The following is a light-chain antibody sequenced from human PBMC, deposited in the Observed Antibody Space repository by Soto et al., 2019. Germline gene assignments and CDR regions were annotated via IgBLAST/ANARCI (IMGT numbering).Light chain of an antibody. V-gene: IGKV3-15*01. CDR1: QSVGSN. J-gene: IGKJ2*01. Sequence: EIVMTQSPATLSVSPGERASLSCRASQSVGSNLAWYQQTAGQAPRLLIYGASTRATGIPARFSGSGSGTEFTLTISSLQSEDFAVYSCXQYTNWPYTFGQGTKLEIK. CDR2: GAS. CDR3: XQYTNWPYT.